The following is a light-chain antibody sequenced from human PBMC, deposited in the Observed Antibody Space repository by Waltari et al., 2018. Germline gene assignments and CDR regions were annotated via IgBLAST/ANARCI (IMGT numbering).Light chain of an antibody. J-gene: IGLJ3*02. CDR3: AAWDFRVELWV. CDR1: RSHVGGNA. CDR2: SDN. V-gene: IGLV1-44*01. Sequence: QSVLTQPPSVSGAPGQRVTISSSRDRSHVGGNAGTWYRHLPGSAPNLLIFSDNQRPTGVPDRFSGSKSGTSASLAISGLQSEDEADYYCAAWDFRVELWVFGGGTKLTVL.